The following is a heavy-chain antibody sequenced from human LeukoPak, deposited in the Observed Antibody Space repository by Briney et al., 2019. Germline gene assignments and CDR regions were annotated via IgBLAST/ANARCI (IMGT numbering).Heavy chain of an antibody. Sequence: PGGSLRLSCAASGFTFSSYAVSRVRQAPGKGLEWVSAISGSGGSTYYADSVKGRFTISRDNSKNTLYLQMNSLRAEDTAVYYCAKDPSVAVAGTLDYWGQGTLVTVSS. D-gene: IGHD6-19*01. CDR1: GFTFSSYA. V-gene: IGHV3-23*01. CDR3: AKDPSVAVAGTLDY. J-gene: IGHJ4*02. CDR2: ISGSGGST.